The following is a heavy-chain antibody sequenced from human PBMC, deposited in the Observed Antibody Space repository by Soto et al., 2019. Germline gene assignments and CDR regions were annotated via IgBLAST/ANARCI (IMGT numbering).Heavy chain of an antibody. CDR2: INSDGTKT. Sequence: EVQLVESGGTLVQPGGSLRLSCAASGFTFNTYWMHWVRQAPGKGLVWVSRINSDGTKTTYADSVKGRFTISRDNAKNTVYLQMNSLRAEDTAVYYCTTVATNSYNWLDPWGQGTLFTFSS. D-gene: IGHD5-12*01. CDR3: TTVATNSYNWLDP. J-gene: IGHJ5*02. CDR1: GFTFNTYW. V-gene: IGHV3-74*01.